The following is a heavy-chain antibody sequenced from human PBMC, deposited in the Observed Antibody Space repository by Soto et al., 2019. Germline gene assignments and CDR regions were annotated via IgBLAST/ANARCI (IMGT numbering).Heavy chain of an antibody. J-gene: IGHJ5*02. D-gene: IGHD3-22*01. CDR1: GFTFSSYS. V-gene: IGHV3-21*01. Sequence: EVQLVESGGGLVKPGGSLRLSCAASGFTFSSYSMGWVRQAPRKGLEWVAYISSSGSYIYYADSVKGRFTVSRDNAKKSVLLQMNSLRAEDTAVYYCARGGYDLNSFDPWGQGTLVTVSS. CDR2: ISSSGSYI. CDR3: ARGGYDLNSFDP.